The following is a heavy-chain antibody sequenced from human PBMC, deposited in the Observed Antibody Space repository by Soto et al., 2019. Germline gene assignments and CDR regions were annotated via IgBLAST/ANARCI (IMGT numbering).Heavy chain of an antibody. J-gene: IGHJ6*02. V-gene: IGHV3-23*01. Sequence: GGSLRLSCAASGFTFSSYAMSWVRQAPGKGLEWVSAISGSGGSTYYADSVKGRFTISRDNSKNTLYLQMNSLRAEDTAVYYCASSNYGSGSYDSYYYYGMDVWGQGTTVTVSS. CDR2: ISGSGGST. CDR3: ASSNYGSGSYDSYYYYGMDV. D-gene: IGHD3-10*01. CDR1: GFTFSSYA.